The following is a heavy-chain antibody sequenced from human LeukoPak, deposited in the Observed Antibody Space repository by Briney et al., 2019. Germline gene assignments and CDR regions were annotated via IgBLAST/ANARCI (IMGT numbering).Heavy chain of an antibody. CDR1: VYTFTGYY. CDR2: INPNSGGT. V-gene: IGHV1-2*02. CDR3: ARSFIEGFGENHFDY. Sequence: ASVKVSCKASVYTFTGYYMHWVRQAPGQGLEWMGWINPNSGGTNYAQKFQGRVTVTRDTSISTAYMELSRLRSDDTAVYYCARSFIEGFGENHFDYWGQGTLVTVSS. D-gene: IGHD3-10*01. J-gene: IGHJ4*02.